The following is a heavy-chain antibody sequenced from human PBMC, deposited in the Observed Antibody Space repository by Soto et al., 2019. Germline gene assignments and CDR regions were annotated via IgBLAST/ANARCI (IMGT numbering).Heavy chain of an antibody. CDR1: GVSVTTGGGYY. CDR3: GRQSEYSSSSTPYYGMDV. Sequence: TMALTCSVSGVSVTTGGGYYWSWIRQHPGKGLEWIEYIYYSGSTYYNPSLKSRVTISADPSTNQFSLRLSSVTAADSAVYYCGRQSEYSSSSTPYYGMDVWGQGTTVTVSS. CDR2: IYYSGST. D-gene: IGHD6-6*01. J-gene: IGHJ6*02. V-gene: IGHV4-31*03.